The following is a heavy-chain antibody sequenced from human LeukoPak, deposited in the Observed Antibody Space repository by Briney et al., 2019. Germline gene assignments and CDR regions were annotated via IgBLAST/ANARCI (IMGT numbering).Heavy chain of an antibody. CDR3: AVVWFGELSPFDY. CDR1: GFTFSSYS. V-gene: IGHV3-21*01. CDR2: ISSSSSYI. J-gene: IGHJ4*02. D-gene: IGHD3-10*01. Sequence: PGGSLRLSCAASGFTFSSYSMNWVRQAPGKGLEWVSSISSSSSYIYYADSVEGRFTISRDNAKNSLYLQMNSLRAEDTAVYYCAVVWFGELSPFDYWGQGTLVTVSS.